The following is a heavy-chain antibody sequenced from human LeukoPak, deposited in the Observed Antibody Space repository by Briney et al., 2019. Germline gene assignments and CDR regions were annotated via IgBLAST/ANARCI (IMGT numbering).Heavy chain of an antibody. CDR2: IKEDGSET. V-gene: IGHV3-7*01. J-gene: IGHJ5*02. D-gene: IGHD4-17*01. CDR3: ARAATVTTNWFDP. CDR1: GFTFSTYW. Sequence: PGGSLRLSCAASGFTFSTYWLAWVRQAPGKGPEWVANIKEDGSETCYVDSVKGRFTISRDNAKNSLYLQMNSLRAEDTAVYYCARAATVTTNWFDPWGQGTLVTVSS.